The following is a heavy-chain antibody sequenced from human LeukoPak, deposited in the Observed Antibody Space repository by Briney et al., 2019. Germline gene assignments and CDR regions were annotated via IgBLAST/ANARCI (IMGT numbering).Heavy chain of an antibody. J-gene: IGHJ4*02. CDR1: GYTFTSYY. CDR3: ARDPTVIVVAREGSFDY. CDR2: INPSGGST. D-gene: IGHD3-22*01. Sequence: ASVKVSCKASGYTFTSYYMHWVRQAPGQGLEWMGIINPSGGSTSYAQKFQGRVTMTRDTSTSTVYMELSSLRSEDTAVYYCARDPTVIVVAREGSFDYWGQGTLVTVSS. V-gene: IGHV1-46*01.